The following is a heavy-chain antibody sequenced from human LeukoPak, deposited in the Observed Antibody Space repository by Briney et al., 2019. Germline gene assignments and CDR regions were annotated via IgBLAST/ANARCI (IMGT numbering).Heavy chain of an antibody. J-gene: IGHJ4*02. CDR3: AKDSIDVIAVYYFDY. CDR2: ISGSGGGA. Sequence: PGGSLRLSCAASGFTFNNYVMSWVRQSPGKGLEWVSAISGSGGGAYYANSVKGRFTISRDNSKNTLYLQMNSLRVEDTAVYYCAKDSIDVIAVYYFDYWGQGTLVTVSS. CDR1: GFTFNNYV. V-gene: IGHV3-23*01. D-gene: IGHD2-21*01.